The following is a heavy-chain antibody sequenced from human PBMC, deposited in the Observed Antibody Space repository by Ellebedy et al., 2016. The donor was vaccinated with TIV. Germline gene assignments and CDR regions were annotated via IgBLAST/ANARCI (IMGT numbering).Heavy chain of an antibody. CDR3: AKGAWLGF. J-gene: IGHJ4*02. CDR2: KKEDGTET. Sequence: GGSLRLSXVASGFPFSGFAMSWVRQAPGKGLEWVASKKEDGTETYYVDSVRGRFIISRDKSKNMLFLQLNRLRAEDTAVYYCAKGAWLGFWGQGTQVTVSP. CDR1: GFPFSGFA. V-gene: IGHV3-7*03.